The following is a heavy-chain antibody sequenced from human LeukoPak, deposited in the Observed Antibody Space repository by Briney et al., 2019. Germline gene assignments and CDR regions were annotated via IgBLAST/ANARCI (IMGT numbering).Heavy chain of an antibody. CDR2: IYSGGNI. V-gene: IGHV3-53*01. CDR1: GFTVSNNY. Sequence: GGSLRLSCAASGFTVSNNYMSWVRQAPGKGLEWVSIIYSGGNIYYADSVKGRFTISRDNSKNTLYLQMNSLRAEDTAVYYCARDLGYYDSANYHYWGQGTLVTVSS. J-gene: IGHJ4*02. D-gene: IGHD3-22*01. CDR3: ARDLGYYDSANYHY.